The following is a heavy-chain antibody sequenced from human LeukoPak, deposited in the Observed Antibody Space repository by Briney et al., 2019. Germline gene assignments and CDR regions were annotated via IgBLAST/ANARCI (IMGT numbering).Heavy chain of an antibody. J-gene: IGHJ6*03. D-gene: IGHD1-26*01. CDR3: ARVRATTGLDYYYMDV. Sequence: PGGSLRLSCAASGFTFSSYSMTWVRQAPGKGLEWVSSISSSSSYIYYADSVKGRFTISRDNAKNSLYLQMNSLRAEDTAVYYCARVRATTGLDYYYMDVWGKGTTVTVSS. CDR2: ISSSSSYI. CDR1: GFTFSSYS. V-gene: IGHV3-21*01.